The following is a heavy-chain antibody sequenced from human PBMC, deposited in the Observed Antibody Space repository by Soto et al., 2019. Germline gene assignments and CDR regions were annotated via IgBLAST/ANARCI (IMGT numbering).Heavy chain of an antibody. CDR1: GFTFSNYW. V-gene: IGHV3-74*01. J-gene: IGHJ5*02. CDR3: ARGGLRAYWIDP. D-gene: IGHD4-17*01. CDR2: INGDGSDT. Sequence: EVQLVESGGGLVQPGGSLRLSCAASGFTFSNYWIHWVRQVPGEGLVWLSRINGDGSDTNYADSVKGRLTISRDNAKNTVYVQMNSLRAEDTAVYYCARGGLRAYWIDPWGQGTLVTVSS.